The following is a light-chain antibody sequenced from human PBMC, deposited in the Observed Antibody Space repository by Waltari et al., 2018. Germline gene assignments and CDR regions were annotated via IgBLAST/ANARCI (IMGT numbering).Light chain of an antibody. CDR2: DAS. Sequence: EIVLTQSPATLSLSPGEGATLSCRASESVRSYLAWYQQKPGQAPRLLIYDASNRASRTPARFSGSGSGTDFSLSISSLEPEDFAVYYCQQRHNWPLTFGGGTKVEIK. CDR1: ESVRSY. V-gene: IGKV3-11*01. J-gene: IGKJ4*01. CDR3: QQRHNWPLT.